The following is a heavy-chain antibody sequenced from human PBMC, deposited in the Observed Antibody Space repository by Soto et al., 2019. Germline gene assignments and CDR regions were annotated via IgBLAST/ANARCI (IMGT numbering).Heavy chain of an antibody. CDR3: SRGINSGHPLSNYYGRDV. V-gene: IGHV1-18*04. D-gene: IGHD3-10*01. CDR1: GYTFTSYG. Sequence: GASVKVSCKASGYTFTSYGISWVRQAPGQGLEWMGWISAYNGNTNYAQKLPGRVPLTTDKSTITAYIELGNRRSDDTAVYYCSRGINSGHPLSNYYGRDVWGQRTTVTVSS. CDR2: ISAYNGNT. J-gene: IGHJ6*02.